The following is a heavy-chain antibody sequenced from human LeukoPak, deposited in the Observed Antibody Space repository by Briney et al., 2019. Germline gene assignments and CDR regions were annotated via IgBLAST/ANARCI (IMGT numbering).Heavy chain of an antibody. CDR3: ARDNGEWRLNSFDH. CDR1: GFTFSTYV. V-gene: IGHV3-33*01. D-gene: IGHD2-8*01. CDR2: IWDDGNNK. J-gene: IGHJ5*02. Sequence: PGGSLRLSCAASGFTFSTYVMHWVRQAPGKGLDWVALIWDDGNNKYYADSVKGRFTISRDNSKNTLYLQMNSLRAEDTAVYYCARDNGEWRLNSFDHWGQGTLVTVSS.